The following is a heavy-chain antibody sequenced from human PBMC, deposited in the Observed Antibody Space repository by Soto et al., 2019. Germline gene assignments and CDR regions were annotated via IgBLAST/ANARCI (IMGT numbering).Heavy chain of an antibody. D-gene: IGHD3-10*01. CDR1: GGSFHGYY. CDR3: AKGHQPGYYASGTFYYSVP. CDR2: INHSGSV. Sequence: SETLSLTCAVYGGSFHGYYWSWIRQPPGKGLEWIGEINHSGSVNFNPTFKSRVSISLVTSKNQMSLQLSSVSAADTAVYYCAKGHQPGYYASGTFYYSVPWGQGTLVTVSS. V-gene: IGHV4-34*01. J-gene: IGHJ5*02.